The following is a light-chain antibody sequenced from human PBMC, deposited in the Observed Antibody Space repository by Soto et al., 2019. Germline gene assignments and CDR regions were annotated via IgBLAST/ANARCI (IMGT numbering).Light chain of an antibody. V-gene: IGLV2-8*01. J-gene: IGLJ1*01. CDR1: KNDIGVYDF. CDR2: EVV. CDR3: KSYAGSNTYV. Sequence: QSVLTQPPSASGSPGQSVTISCTGTKNDIGVYDFVSWYQHHPGKAPRLIIYEVVQRPSGVPDRFSGSKSGNTASLTVSGLQAAGEADYFCKSYAGSNTYVFGSGTKVT.